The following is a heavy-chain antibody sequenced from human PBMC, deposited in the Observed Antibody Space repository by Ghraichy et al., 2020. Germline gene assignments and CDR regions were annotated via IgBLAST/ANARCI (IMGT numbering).Heavy chain of an antibody. V-gene: IGHV3-53*01. J-gene: IGHJ4*02. Sequence: GGSLRLSCAASGFTVSTNSMSWVRQAPGKGLEWVSVIYSAGYAYYADSVKGRFTISRDNSKNTLYLHMYSLRAEDTAVYYCAGDPPGGSGFYYFNYWGQGTLVTVSS. D-gene: IGHD6-19*01. CDR1: GFTVSTNS. CDR3: AGDPPGGSGFYYFNY. CDR2: IYSAGYA.